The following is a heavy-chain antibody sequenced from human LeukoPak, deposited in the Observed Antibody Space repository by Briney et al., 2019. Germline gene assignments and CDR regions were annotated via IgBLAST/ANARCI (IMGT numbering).Heavy chain of an antibody. V-gene: IGHV4-38-2*02. CDR2: IYHSGST. J-gene: IGHJ4*02. D-gene: IGHD3-10*01. Sequence: PSETLSLTCTVSGYSISSGYYWGWIRQPPGKGLEWIGSIYHSGSTYYNPSLKSRVTISVDTSKNQFSLKLSSVTAADTAVYYCARLTVRGVIILDYYFDYWGQGTLVTVSS. CDR1: GYSISSGYY. CDR3: ARLTVRGVIILDYYFDY.